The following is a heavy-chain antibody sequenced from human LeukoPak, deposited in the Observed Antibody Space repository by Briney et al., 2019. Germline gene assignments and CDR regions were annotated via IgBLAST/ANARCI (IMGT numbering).Heavy chain of an antibody. Sequence: GGSLRVSCGASGFNFTNYNMNWVRQAPGKGLEWVSSIHSSSGSIYYADSLKGRFTISRDNAKNSLYLQMNSLRAEDTAVYYCARDLAWDAFDIWGQGTMVTISS. V-gene: IGHV3-21*01. CDR3: ARDLAWDAFDI. CDR2: IHSSSGSI. CDR1: GFNFTNYN. J-gene: IGHJ3*02.